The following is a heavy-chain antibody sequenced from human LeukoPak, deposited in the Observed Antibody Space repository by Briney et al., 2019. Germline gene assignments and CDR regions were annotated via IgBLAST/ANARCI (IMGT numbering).Heavy chain of an antibody. CDR2: ITWNGGTI. CDR3: ATEDGIGGAIGDY. V-gene: IGHV3-9*01. CDR1: GFSFDDFA. Sequence: SLRLSCAASGFSFDDFAMHWVRQAPGKGLEWVSGITWNGGTIDYADSVKGRFTISRDNAKNSLYLQMNSLRAEDTALYYCATEDGIGGAIGDYGGQGPLVPVSS. J-gene: IGHJ4*02. D-gene: IGHD1-26*01.